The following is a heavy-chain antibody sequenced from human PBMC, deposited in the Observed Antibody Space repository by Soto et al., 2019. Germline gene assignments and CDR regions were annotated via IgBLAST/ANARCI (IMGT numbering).Heavy chain of an antibody. V-gene: IGHV1-18*01. Sequence: ASVKVSCKASGYTFTNYGISWVRQAPGQGLEWMGWISAYNGNTNYAQKFQGRVTMTTDKSTSTAYMELRSLRSDDTAVYYCARVISNGWYFDYWGQGTLVTVSS. CDR1: GYTFTNYG. CDR2: ISAYNGNT. CDR3: ARVISNGWYFDY. D-gene: IGHD2-8*01. J-gene: IGHJ4*02.